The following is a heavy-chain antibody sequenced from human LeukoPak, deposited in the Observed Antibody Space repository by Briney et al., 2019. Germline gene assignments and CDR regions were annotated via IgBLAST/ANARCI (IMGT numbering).Heavy chain of an antibody. J-gene: IGHJ4*02. Sequence: PSETQSLTCTLSAVSISIGCYYWSWIRQHPGKGLEWIGYIYYSGSTYYNPSLKSRVTISVDTSKNQFSLKLSSVTAADTAVYYCARGQDDFWSGYYWDYWGQGTLVTVSS. CDR2: IYYSGST. CDR1: AVSISIGCYY. D-gene: IGHD3-3*01. V-gene: IGHV4-31*03. CDR3: ARGQDDFWSGYYWDY.